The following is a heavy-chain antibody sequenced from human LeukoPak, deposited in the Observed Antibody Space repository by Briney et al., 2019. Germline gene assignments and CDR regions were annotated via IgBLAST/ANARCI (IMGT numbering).Heavy chain of an antibody. J-gene: IGHJ6*03. Sequence: GASVKVSCKASGYTFTGYYMHWVRQAPGQGLEWMGWINPNSGGTNYAQKFQGRVTVTRDTSISTAYMELSRLRSDDTAVYYCARVGSYSYGYHYYYYYMDVWGKGTTVTVSS. CDR3: ARVGSYSYGYHYYYYYMDV. D-gene: IGHD5-18*01. V-gene: IGHV1-2*02. CDR1: GYTFTGYY. CDR2: INPNSGGT.